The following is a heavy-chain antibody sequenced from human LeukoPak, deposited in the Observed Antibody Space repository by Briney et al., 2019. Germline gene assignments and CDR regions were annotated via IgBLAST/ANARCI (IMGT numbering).Heavy chain of an antibody. V-gene: IGHV4-39*01. D-gene: IGHD3-3*01. J-gene: IGHJ5*02. CDR2: IYYSGST. Sequence: SETLSLTCTVSGGSISSSSYSWGWIRQPPGKGLEWIGSIYYSGSTYYNPSLKSRVTISVDTSKNQFSLKLSSVTAADTAVYYCARQVTSITIFGVVFGWFDPWGQGTLVTVSS. CDR3: ARQVTSITIFGVVFGWFDP. CDR1: GGSISSSSYS.